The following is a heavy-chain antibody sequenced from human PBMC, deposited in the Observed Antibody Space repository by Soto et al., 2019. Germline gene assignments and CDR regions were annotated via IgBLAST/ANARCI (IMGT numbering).Heavy chain of an antibody. V-gene: IGHV1-69*12. D-gene: IGHD5-12*01. CDR1: GGTFSSYA. Sequence: QVQLVQSGAEVKKPGSSVKVSCKASGGTFSSYAISWVRQAPGQGLEWMGGIIPIFGTANYAQKFQGRVRIAADESTSTAYMELSSLGSEDTAVYYCARGRGYRGYEPLDDWGQGTLVTVSS. CDR3: ARGRGYRGYEPLDD. J-gene: IGHJ4*02. CDR2: IIPIFGTA.